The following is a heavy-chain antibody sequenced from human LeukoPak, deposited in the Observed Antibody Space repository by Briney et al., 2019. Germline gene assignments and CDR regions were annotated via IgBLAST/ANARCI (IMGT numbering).Heavy chain of an antibody. D-gene: IGHD6-13*01. Sequence: GGSLRLSCQGSGFTFRNRWATWVRQAPGKGLEWVATTGQYGHDNYYVDSVRGRFTISRDNAKNSLYLQMNSLRAEDTAVYYCARAAGTDYYFDYWGQGTLVIVSS. CDR1: GFTFRNRW. CDR3: ARAAGTDYYFDY. J-gene: IGHJ4*02. CDR2: TGQYGHDN. V-gene: IGHV3-7*01.